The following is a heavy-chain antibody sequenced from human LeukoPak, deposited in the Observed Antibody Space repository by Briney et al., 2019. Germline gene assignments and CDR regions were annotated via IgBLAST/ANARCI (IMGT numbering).Heavy chain of an antibody. V-gene: IGHV1-2*02. D-gene: IGHD1-26*01. CDR3: ARVISGSLYY. CDR2: INPNSGGA. Sequence: GASVKVSCKASGYTFTGYYIHGVRQAPGQGLEWMGWINPNSGGANYAQNFQGRVTMTRDTSISTAYMELSRLRSDDTAVYYCARVISGSLYYWGQGTLVTVSS. CDR1: GYTFTGYY. J-gene: IGHJ4*02.